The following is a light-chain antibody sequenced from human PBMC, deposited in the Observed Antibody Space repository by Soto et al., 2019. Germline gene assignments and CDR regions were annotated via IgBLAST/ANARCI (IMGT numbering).Light chain of an antibody. CDR2: GAS. Sequence: EIVMTQSPASLSVSPGESATLSCRASQTVRSNVAWYQQKPGQAPSLLIYGASSRATGIPDRFSGSGSGTDFTLTISRLEPEDFAVYYCQQYGNSLITFGQGTRLEI. CDR3: QQYGNSLIT. J-gene: IGKJ5*01. V-gene: IGKV3-20*01. CDR1: QTVRSN.